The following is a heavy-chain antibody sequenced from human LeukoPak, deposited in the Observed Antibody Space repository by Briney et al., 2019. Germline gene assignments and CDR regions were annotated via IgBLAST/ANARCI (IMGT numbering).Heavy chain of an antibody. V-gene: IGHV3-72*01. CDR3: ARSFRSSDSSGYYFDY. J-gene: IGHJ4*02. CDR1: GFTFSDHY. CDR2: SRNKANSYTT. Sequence: GGSLRLSCAASGFTFSDHYMDWVRQAPGKGLEWVGRSRNKANSYTTEYAASVKGRFTISRDDSKNSLYLRMNSLKTEDTAVYYCARSFRSSDSSGYYFDYWGQGTLVTVSS. D-gene: IGHD3-22*01.